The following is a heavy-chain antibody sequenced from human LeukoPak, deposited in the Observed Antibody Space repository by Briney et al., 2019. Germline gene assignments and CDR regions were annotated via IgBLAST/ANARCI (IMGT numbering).Heavy chain of an antibody. Sequence: GGSLRLSCAASGFTFSDYYMSWIRQAPGKGREWVSYISSSGSTIYYADSVKGRFTISRDNAKNSLYLQMNSLRAEDTAVYYCARRGYDDILTGYYPEPLYYFDYWGQGTLVTVSS. CDR3: ARRGYDDILTGYYPEPLYYFDY. CDR1: GFTFSDYY. J-gene: IGHJ4*02. V-gene: IGHV3-11*04. CDR2: ISSSGSTI. D-gene: IGHD3-9*01.